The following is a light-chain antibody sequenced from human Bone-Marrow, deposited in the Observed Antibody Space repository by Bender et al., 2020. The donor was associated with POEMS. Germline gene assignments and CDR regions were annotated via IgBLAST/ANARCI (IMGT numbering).Light chain of an antibody. J-gene: IGLJ2*01. CDR2: EVS. CDR3: CAYAGSRTFVL. CDR1: SADVGNYNL. V-gene: IGLV2-23*02. Sequence: QSALTQPASVSGSPGQSITISCTGSSADVGNYNLVSWYQQHPGTAPKLLLYEVSKRPSGISDRFSGSKSGSTASLTISVLQADDEGDYYCCAYAGSRTFVLFGGGTKLTVL.